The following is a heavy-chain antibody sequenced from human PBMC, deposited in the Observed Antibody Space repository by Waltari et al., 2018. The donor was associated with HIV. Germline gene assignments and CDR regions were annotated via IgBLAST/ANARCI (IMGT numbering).Heavy chain of an antibody. D-gene: IGHD4-17*01. Sequence: QVQLVESGGGVVQPGRSLRLSCAVSGFPFSIYGMHWVRQAQGKGLEWVATIWFDGTKQYYADSVKGRFTISRDNSKNTLYLQMNSLNPEDTAMYYCARPKIETTRPDAFDVWGRGTMVTVSS. CDR3: ARPKIETTRPDAFDV. V-gene: IGHV3-33*08. J-gene: IGHJ3*01. CDR2: IWFDGTKQ. CDR1: GFPFSIYG.